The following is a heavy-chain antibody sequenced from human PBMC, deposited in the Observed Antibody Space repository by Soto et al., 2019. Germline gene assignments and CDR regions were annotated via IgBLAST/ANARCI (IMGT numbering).Heavy chain of an antibody. D-gene: IGHD3-10*01. V-gene: IGHV5-51*01. CDR1: GYSFTSDW. CDR2: IYPGDSDT. J-gene: IGHJ6*02. CDR3: VGVSLVRGVPYGMDV. Sequence: PGESLQIPCKGSGYSFTSDWIGWVRQMPGKGLEWMGIIYPGDSDTRYSPSFQGQVTISADKSISTAYLQWSSLKASDTAMYYCVGVSLVRGVPYGMDVWGQGPTVTVSS.